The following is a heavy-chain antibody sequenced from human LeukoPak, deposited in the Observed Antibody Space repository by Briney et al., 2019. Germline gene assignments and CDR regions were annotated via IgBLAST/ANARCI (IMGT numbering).Heavy chain of an antibody. CDR2: ISYDGSNK. CDR1: GFTFSSYG. D-gene: IGHD3-3*01. CDR3: TTDPGIFGVVIILTPGYFDY. J-gene: IGHJ4*02. Sequence: GRSLRLSCAASGFTFSSYGMHWVRQAPGKGLEWVAVISYDGSNKYYADSVKGRFTISRDNSKNTLYLQMNSLRAEDTAVYYCTTDPGIFGVVIILTPGYFDYWGQGTLVTVSS. V-gene: IGHV3-30*03.